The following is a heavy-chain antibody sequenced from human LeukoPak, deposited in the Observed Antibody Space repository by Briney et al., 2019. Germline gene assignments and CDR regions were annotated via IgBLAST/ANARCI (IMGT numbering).Heavy chain of an antibody. Sequence: PGGSLRLSCSASGFTFSTHTMYWVRQAPGKGLEWVAVISYDGSNKYYADSVKGRFTISRDNSKNTLYLQMNSLRAEDTALYYCAKDRLGGYGMDVWGQGTTVTVSS. V-gene: IGHV3-30*04. CDR2: ISYDGSNK. J-gene: IGHJ6*02. CDR1: GFTFSTHT. CDR3: AKDRLGGYGMDV.